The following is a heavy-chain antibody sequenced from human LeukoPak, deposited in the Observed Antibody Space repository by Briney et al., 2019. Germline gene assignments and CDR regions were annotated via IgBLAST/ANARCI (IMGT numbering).Heavy chain of an antibody. V-gene: IGHV4-61*01. CDR1: GGSVSSGSYY. CDR2: INHSGIT. Sequence: SETLSLTCTVSGGSVSSGSYYWSWIRQPPGKGLEWIGEINHSGITNHNPSLKSRVIISLDTSNNQFSLKLSSVTAADTAVYYCARGGLDLTWFDPWGQGTLVTVSS. D-gene: IGHD3/OR15-3a*01. J-gene: IGHJ5*02. CDR3: ARGGLDLTWFDP.